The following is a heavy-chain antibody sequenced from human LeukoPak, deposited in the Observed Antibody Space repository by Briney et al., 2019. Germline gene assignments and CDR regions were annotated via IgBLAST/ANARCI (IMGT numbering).Heavy chain of an antibody. Sequence: GGSLRLSCAASGFTFSNAWMNWVRQAPGKGLEWVSYISGSGGTTFYGDSVKGRFTISRDNAKNSLYLQMNSLRAEDTAVYYCAELGITMIGGVWGKGTTVTISS. J-gene: IGHJ6*04. D-gene: IGHD3-10*02. CDR2: ISGSGGTT. CDR1: GFTFSNAW. CDR3: AELGITMIGGV. V-gene: IGHV3-48*04.